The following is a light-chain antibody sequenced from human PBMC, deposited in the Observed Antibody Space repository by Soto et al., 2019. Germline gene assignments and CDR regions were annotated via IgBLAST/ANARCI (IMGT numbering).Light chain of an antibody. CDR3: QQSYSAPYT. CDR2: AAS. CDR1: QSIYSS. Sequence: DIQMTQSPSSLSASVGDRVTITCRASQSIYSSLNWYHQKPGKDPKLLIYAASKLQSGVPSRFSGSGSGTDFTHSISSLQPEDFATYYCQQSYSAPYTFGQRTKLEI. J-gene: IGKJ2*01. V-gene: IGKV1-39*01.